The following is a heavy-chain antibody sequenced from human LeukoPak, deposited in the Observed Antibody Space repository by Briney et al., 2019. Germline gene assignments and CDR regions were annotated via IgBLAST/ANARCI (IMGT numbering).Heavy chain of an antibody. CDR2: ISSSSSYI. V-gene: IGHV3-21*01. Sequence: GGSLRLSCAASGFTFSSYSMNRVRQAPGKGLEWVSSISSSSSYIYYADSVKGRFTISRDNARNSLYLQMNSLRAEDTAVYYCARVLSRDTAMATDYWGQGTLVTVSS. J-gene: IGHJ4*02. D-gene: IGHD5-18*01. CDR3: ARVLSRDTAMATDY. CDR1: GFTFSSYS.